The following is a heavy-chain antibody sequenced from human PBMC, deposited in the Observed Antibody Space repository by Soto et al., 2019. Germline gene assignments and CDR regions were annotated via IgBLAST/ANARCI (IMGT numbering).Heavy chain of an antibody. CDR1: GGTLNNYA. Sequence: QVQLVQSGAEVKKPGSSVNVSCKASGGTLNNYAISWVRQAPGQGLEWMGGIIPIFGTTNYAQKFKGRVTITADESTNTAYMELSSLTSDDTAIYYCARRGVSCGGDCYSHWFFDLWGRGTLVSVTS. D-gene: IGHD2-21*02. CDR3: ARRGVSCGGDCYSHWFFDL. CDR2: IIPIFGTT. J-gene: IGHJ2*01. V-gene: IGHV1-69*01.